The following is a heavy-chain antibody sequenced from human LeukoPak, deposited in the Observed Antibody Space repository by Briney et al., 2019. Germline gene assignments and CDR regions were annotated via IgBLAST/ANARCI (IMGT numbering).Heavy chain of an antibody. V-gene: IGHV3-48*01. CDR1: GFSFSSYP. Sequence: GGSLRLSCVASGFSFSSYPMNWVRQAPGKGLEWVSHINSDTNITPCTASVSGRFTISRDNAKNSLYLHVNSLRAEDTAVYYCAKKSGSDDYDLDYWGQGTLVTVSS. CDR2: INSDTNIT. CDR3: AKKSGSDDYDLDY. J-gene: IGHJ4*02. D-gene: IGHD4-17*01.